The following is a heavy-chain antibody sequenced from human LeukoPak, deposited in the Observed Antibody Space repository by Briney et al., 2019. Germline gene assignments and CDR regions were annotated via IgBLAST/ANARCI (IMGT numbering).Heavy chain of an antibody. CDR2: IGIGGDT. Sequence: GGSLRLSCTAAGFIFNDFDFHWVRQVPGKGLDWVSAIGIGGDTHYSGSVKGRFTISRENAKNSLFPHMNNLRAGDTAVYYCARDRFGMDVWGRGTTVIVSS. J-gene: IGHJ6*02. CDR3: ARDRFGMDV. V-gene: IGHV3-13*01. CDR1: GFIFNDFD.